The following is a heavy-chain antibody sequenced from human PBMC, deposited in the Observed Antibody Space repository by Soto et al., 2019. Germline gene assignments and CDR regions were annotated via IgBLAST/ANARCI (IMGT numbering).Heavy chain of an antibody. Sequence: EVQLLESGGGLIQPGGSLRLSCEASGLTFSSHTMSWVRQAPGRGLEWVSGISGSGDSSYYANSVKGRFSNSRDNSKNTLSPQMNSLRADDTAIYFCAKSDCGTIGCRLMDVWGQGTTVSVSS. V-gene: IGHV3-23*01. J-gene: IGHJ6*02. CDR1: GLTFSSHT. D-gene: IGHD2-21*01. CDR3: AKSDCGTIGCRLMDV. CDR2: ISGSGDSS.